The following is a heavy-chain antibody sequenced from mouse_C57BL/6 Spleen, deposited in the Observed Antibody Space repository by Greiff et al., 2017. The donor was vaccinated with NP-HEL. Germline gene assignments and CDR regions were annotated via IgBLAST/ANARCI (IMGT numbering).Heavy chain of an antibody. J-gene: IGHJ4*01. V-gene: IGHV8-8*01. Sequence: QVTLNECGPGILQPSQTLSLTCSFSGFSLSTFGMGVGWIRQPSGKGLEWLAHIWWDDDKYYNPALKSRLTISKDTSQNQVFLKVANVDTADTATYYCARMRDYDYDRVYAMDYWGQGTSVTVSS. CDR2: IWWDDDK. D-gene: IGHD2-4*01. CDR1: GFSLSTFGMG. CDR3: ARMRDYDYDRVYAMDY.